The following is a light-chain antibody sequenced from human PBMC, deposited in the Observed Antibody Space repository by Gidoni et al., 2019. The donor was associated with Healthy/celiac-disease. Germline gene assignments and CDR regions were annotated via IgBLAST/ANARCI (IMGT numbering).Light chain of an antibody. Sequence: QSALTQPRPVSGSPGQSVTISCTGTSSDVGGYNYVSWYQQHPGKAPNLMIYDVSKRPSGVPDRFSCSKSGNTASLTISGLQAEDEADYYCCSYAGSYTFYVFGTGTKVTVL. CDR2: DVS. J-gene: IGLJ1*01. V-gene: IGLV2-11*01. CDR3: CSYAGSYTFYV. CDR1: SSDVGGYNY.